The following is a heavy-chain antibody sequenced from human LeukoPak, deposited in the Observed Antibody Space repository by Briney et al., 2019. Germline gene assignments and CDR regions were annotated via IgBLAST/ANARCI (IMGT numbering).Heavy chain of an antibody. D-gene: IGHD3-10*01. J-gene: IGHJ4*02. Sequence: ASVKVSCKASGYTFNSYGITWVRQAPGQGLEWMGWISAYNGNTNFAQKFQGRVTMTTDTSASTVYMELRTLRSDDTAVYYCVRAPPGVSGSPSWYWGQGTLVTVSS. V-gene: IGHV1-18*01. CDR2: ISAYNGNT. CDR3: VRAPPGVSGSPSWY. CDR1: GYTFNSYG.